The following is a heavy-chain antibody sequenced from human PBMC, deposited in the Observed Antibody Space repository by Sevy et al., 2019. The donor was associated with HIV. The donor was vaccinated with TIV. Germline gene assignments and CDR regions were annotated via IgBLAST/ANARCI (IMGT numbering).Heavy chain of an antibody. CDR2: ISDDSRYI. Sequence: GGSLRLSCAASGFNFRTYSMNWVRQAPGKGLEWLSSISDDSRYIYYSDSVKGRFTISRANAKNLLFLQMNNLRIEDTATYYCARDFTIFGVVSGIDYWGQGNLVTVSS. CDR1: GFNFRTYS. D-gene: IGHD3-3*01. V-gene: IGHV3-21*04. CDR3: ARDFTIFGVVSGIDY. J-gene: IGHJ4*01.